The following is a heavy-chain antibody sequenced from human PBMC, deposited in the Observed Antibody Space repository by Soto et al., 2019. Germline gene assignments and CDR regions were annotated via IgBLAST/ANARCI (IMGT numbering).Heavy chain of an antibody. J-gene: IGHJ3*01. CDR2: ISTHNGNT. V-gene: IGHV1-18*04. CDR3: AREGILGLFDAYDL. Sequence: ASVKVSCKASVFTSSGITWVRQAPGQRLEWMGWISTHNGNTIYAQKFQGRVIMTMDTSTTTVYMELRSLRPDDTAVYLCAREGILGLFDAYDLWGQGTMVTVSS. CDR1: VFTSSG. D-gene: IGHD3-3*01.